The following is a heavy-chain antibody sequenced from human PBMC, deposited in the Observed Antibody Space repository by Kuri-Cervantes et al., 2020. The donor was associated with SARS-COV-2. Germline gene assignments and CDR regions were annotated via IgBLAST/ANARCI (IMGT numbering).Heavy chain of an antibody. V-gene: IGHV4-39*01. J-gene: IGHJ6*02. D-gene: IGHD6-6*01. Sequence: SETLSLTCTVSGGSISSSSYYWGWIRQPPGKGLEWIGSIYYSGSTYYNPSLKSRVTISADTSNNQFSLRLSSVTAADTAVYYCARSQHSTSRFYYYGTDVWGQGTTVTVSS. CDR3: ARSQHSTSRFYYYGTDV. CDR1: GGSISSSSYY. CDR2: IYYSGST.